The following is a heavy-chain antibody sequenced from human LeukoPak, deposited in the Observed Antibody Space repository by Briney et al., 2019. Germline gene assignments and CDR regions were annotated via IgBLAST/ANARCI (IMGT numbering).Heavy chain of an antibody. Sequence: SETLSLTCTVSGGSISTSNYYWGWIRQPPGKGLEWIGNIFYSGSTYYSPSLKSRVTISLDTSRNQFSLKLSSVTAADTAVYYCARVLRRYTAKVMYYFDYWGQGTLVTVSS. V-gene: IGHV4-39*07. CDR1: GGSISTSNYY. J-gene: IGHJ4*02. CDR2: IFYSGST. D-gene: IGHD4-17*01. CDR3: ARVLRRYTAKVMYYFDY.